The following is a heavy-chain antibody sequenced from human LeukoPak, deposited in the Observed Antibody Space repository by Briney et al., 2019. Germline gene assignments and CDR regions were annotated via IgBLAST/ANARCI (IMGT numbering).Heavy chain of an antibody. V-gene: IGHV3-7*01. CDR2: IKEDGSEK. D-gene: IGHD4-11*01. J-gene: IGHJ6*03. CDR1: GFTLSSYW. CDR3: ARDRVTTGYYYSYYYMDV. Sequence: GGSLRLSCAASGFTLSSYWISWVRQAPGKGLEWVANIKEDGSEKYYVDSVKGRFTISRVNAKNSLYLQMNSLRAEDTAVYYCARDRVTTGYYYSYYYMDVWGKGTTVTVSS.